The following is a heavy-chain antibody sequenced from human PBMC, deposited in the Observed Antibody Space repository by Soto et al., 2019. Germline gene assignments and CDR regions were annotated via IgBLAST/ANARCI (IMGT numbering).Heavy chain of an antibody. Sequence: ASVKVSCKASGGTFSSYAISWVRQAPGQGLEWMGGNIPIFGTANYAQKFQGRVTITADESTSTAYMELSSLRSEDTAVYYCARDRCSSTSCRVYYYQYYAIDVW. CDR2: NIPIFGTA. J-gene: IGHJ6*01. CDR1: GGTFSSYA. D-gene: IGHD2-2*01. CDR3: ARDRCSSTSCRVYYYQYYAIDV. V-gene: IGHV1-69*13.